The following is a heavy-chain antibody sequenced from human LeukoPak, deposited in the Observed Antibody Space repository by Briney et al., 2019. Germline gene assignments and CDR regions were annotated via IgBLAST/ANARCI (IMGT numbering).Heavy chain of an antibody. V-gene: IGHV1-18*04. Sequence: ASVKVSCKASGYTFTGYYVHWVRQAPGQGLEWMGWIGTYNGSANYAQKFQGRVTMTTDTSTSTAYMQLRSLRSDDTAVYFCARGDIMTGSFFDYWGQGTLVTVSS. CDR2: IGTYNGSA. J-gene: IGHJ4*02. D-gene: IGHD3-9*01. CDR3: ARGDIMTGSFFDY. CDR1: GYTFTGYY.